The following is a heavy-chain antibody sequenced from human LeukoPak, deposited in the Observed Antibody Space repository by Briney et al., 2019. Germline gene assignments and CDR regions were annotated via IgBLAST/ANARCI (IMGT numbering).Heavy chain of an antibody. CDR2: IIPIFGTA. V-gene: IGHV1-69*13. Sequence: ASVKVSCKASGGTFSSYASSWVRQAPGQGLEWMGGIIPIFGTANYAQKFQGRVTITADESTSTAYMELSSLRSEDTAVYYCARRARSGSYYKTWGQGTLVTVSS. J-gene: IGHJ4*02. CDR1: GGTFSSYA. D-gene: IGHD3-10*01. CDR3: ARRARSGSYYKT.